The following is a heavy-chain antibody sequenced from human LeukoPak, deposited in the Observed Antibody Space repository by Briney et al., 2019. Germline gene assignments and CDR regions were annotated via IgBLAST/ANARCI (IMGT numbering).Heavy chain of an antibody. CDR3: AKDPYGDYVYFDY. J-gene: IGHJ4*02. D-gene: IGHD4-17*01. CDR1: GFTLSSYG. V-gene: IGHV3-23*01. Sequence: GGSLRLSCAASGFTLSSYGMSWVRQAGGKGRGWVSAISGSGRSTYYAASVKGRFTISRDNSKTTLYLQMTRLRAEDTAVYYCAKDPYGDYVYFDYWGQGTLVTVSS. CDR2: ISGSGRST.